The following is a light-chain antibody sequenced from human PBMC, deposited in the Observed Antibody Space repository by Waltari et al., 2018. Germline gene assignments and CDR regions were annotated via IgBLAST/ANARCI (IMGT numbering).Light chain of an antibody. J-gene: IGKJ1*01. CDR1: QGIRND. CDR2: AAS. Sequence: AIQMTQSPSSLSASVGDSVTITCRASQGIRNDLGCYQQKPGKAPKLLIYAASSLQSGVPSRFSGSGSGTDFTLTISSLQPEDFATYYCLQDYNYPWTFGQGTKVEIK. V-gene: IGKV1-6*01. CDR3: LQDYNYPWT.